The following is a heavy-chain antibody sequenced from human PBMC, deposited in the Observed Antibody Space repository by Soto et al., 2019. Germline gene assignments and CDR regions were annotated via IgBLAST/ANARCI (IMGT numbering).Heavy chain of an antibody. J-gene: IGHJ5*02. Sequence: KLSETLSLTCTVSGGTISSYYWSWIRQPPGKGLEWIGYIYYSGSTNYNPSLKSRVTISVDTSKNQFSLKLSSVTAADTAVYYCARVKQQLGYNWFDPWGQGTLVTVSS. CDR3: ARVKQQLGYNWFDP. V-gene: IGHV4-59*01. D-gene: IGHD6-13*01. CDR1: GGTISSYY. CDR2: IYYSGST.